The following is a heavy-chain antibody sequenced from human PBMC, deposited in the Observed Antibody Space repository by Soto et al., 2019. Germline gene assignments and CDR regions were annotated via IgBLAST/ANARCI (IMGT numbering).Heavy chain of an antibody. J-gene: IGHJ4*02. Sequence: TLSLTCAVSGGSISSGGYSWSWIRQPPGKGLEWIGYIYHSGSTYYNPSLKSRVTISVDRSKNQFSLKLSSVTAADTAVYYCAREVVRYYDSSGYFDYWGQGTLVTVSS. V-gene: IGHV4-30-2*01. CDR2: IYHSGST. CDR1: GGSISSGGYS. D-gene: IGHD3-22*01. CDR3: AREVVRYYDSSGYFDY.